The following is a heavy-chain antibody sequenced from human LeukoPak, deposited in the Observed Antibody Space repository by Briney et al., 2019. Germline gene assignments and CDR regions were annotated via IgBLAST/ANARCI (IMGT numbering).Heavy chain of an antibody. CDR1: GFTFSSYW. D-gene: IGHD3-22*01. CDR2: IKQDGSGK. CDR3: ARVYYDSSGYYLFFDY. Sequence: PGGSLRLSCAASGFTFSSYWMSWVRQAPGKGLEWVANIKQDGSGKYYVDSVKGRFTISRDNAKNSLYLQMNSLRAEDTAVYYCARVYYDSSGYYLFFDYWGRGTLVTVSS. V-gene: IGHV3-7*01. J-gene: IGHJ4*02.